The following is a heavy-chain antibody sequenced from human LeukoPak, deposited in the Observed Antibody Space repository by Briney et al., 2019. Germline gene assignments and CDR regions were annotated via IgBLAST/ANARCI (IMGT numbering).Heavy chain of an antibody. CDR3: AKDIDYGGNSYFDY. J-gene: IGHJ4*02. CDR2: ISWNSGSI. D-gene: IGHD4-23*01. CDR1: GFTFDDYA. Sequence: GGSLRLSCAASGFTFDDYAMHWVRQAPGKGLEWVSGISWNSGSIGYADSVKGRFTISRDNAKNSLYLQMNSLRAEDTALYHCAKDIDYGGNSYFDYWGQGTLVTVSS. V-gene: IGHV3-9*01.